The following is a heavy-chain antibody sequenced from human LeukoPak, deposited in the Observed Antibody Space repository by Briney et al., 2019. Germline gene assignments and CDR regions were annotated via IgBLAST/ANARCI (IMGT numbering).Heavy chain of an antibody. Sequence: GASVKVSSKASVYTFTSYDINWVRQATGQGLEWMGWMNPNSGNTGYAQKFQGRVTMTRNTSISTAYMELSSLRSEDTAVYYCARGARQDLRYFDWLGPDYWGQGTLVTVSS. CDR2: MNPNSGNT. D-gene: IGHD3-9*01. CDR1: VYTFTSYD. J-gene: IGHJ4*02. V-gene: IGHV1-8*01. CDR3: ARGARQDLRYFDWLGPDY.